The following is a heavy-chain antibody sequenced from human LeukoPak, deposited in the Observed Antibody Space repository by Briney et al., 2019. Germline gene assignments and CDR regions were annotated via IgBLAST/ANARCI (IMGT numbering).Heavy chain of an antibody. CDR3: ARGGPRIAARPYYFDY. J-gene: IGHJ4*02. CDR2: ITNSGNSK. D-gene: IGHD6-6*01. CDR1: EFTFSSYS. V-gene: IGHV3-48*01. Sequence: GGSLRLSCAASEFTFSSYSMNWVRQAPGKGLEWVSYITNSGNSKSYADSVKGRFTISRDNSKNTLYLQMNSLRAEDTAVYYCARGGPRIAARPYYFDYWGQGTLVTVSS.